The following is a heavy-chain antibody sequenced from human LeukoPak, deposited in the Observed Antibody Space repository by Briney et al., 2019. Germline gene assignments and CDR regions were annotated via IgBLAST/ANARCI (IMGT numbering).Heavy chain of an antibody. CDR2: IYYSGST. J-gene: IGHJ5*02. CDR1: GGSISNYY. CDR3: ARAGKPYYDFWSGYGNWFDP. D-gene: IGHD3-3*01. V-gene: IGHV4-59*01. Sequence: KPSETLSLTCTVSGGSISNYYWSWIRQPPGKGLEWIGYIYYSGSTNYNPSLKSRVTISVDTSKNQFSLKLSSVTAADTAVYYCARAGKPYYDFWSGYGNWFDPWGQGTLVTVSS.